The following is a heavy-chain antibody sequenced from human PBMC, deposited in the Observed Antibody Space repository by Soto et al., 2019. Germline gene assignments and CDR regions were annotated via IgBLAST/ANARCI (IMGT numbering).Heavy chain of an antibody. D-gene: IGHD6-13*01. Sequence: GGSLRLSCAASGFTFSTYEMNWVRQAPGKGLEWVSYISSSGSTIYYADSVKGRFTISRDNAKKSLYLQMNSLRDEDTAVYYCARDLGGYSSSWYYFDYWGQGTLVTVSS. J-gene: IGHJ4*02. V-gene: IGHV3-48*03. CDR3: ARDLGGYSSSWYYFDY. CDR2: ISSSGSTI. CDR1: GFTFSTYE.